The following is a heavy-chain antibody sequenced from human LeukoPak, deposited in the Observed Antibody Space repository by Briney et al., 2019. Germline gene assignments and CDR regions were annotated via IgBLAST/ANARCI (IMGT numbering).Heavy chain of an antibody. Sequence: SETLSLTCTVSGGSISSYYWSWIRQPPGKGLEWIGYIYYSGSTNYNPSLKSRVTISVDTSKNQFSLKLSSVTAADTAVYYCARAEVSGCSSTSCYRNPPYYYYYMDVWGKGTTVTVSS. CDR1: GGSISSYY. D-gene: IGHD2-2*01. J-gene: IGHJ6*03. CDR3: ARAEVSGCSSTSCYRNPPYYYYYMDV. CDR2: IYYSGST. V-gene: IGHV4-59*01.